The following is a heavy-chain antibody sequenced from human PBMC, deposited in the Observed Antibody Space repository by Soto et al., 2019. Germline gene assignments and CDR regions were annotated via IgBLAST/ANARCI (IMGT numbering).Heavy chain of an antibody. J-gene: IGHJ4*01. CDR2: IYSGGST. CDR3: AGQQLEWGGFDY. D-gene: IGHD6-13*01. V-gene: IGHV3-66*01. Sequence: EVQLVESGGGLVQPGGSLRLSCAASGFTVSSNYMSWVRQAPGKGLEWVSVIYSGGSTYYADSVKGRFTISRDNSKNSLYLQMNSPRAEDTAVYYCAGQQLEWGGFDYWGHGTLVTVSS. CDR1: GFTVSSNY.